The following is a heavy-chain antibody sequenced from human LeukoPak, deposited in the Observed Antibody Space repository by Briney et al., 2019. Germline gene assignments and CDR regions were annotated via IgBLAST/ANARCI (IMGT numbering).Heavy chain of an antibody. V-gene: IGHV3-49*04. CDR2: IRSKAYGGTT. CDR3: TRGPIQLWLNYGMDV. J-gene: IGHJ6*02. D-gene: IGHD5-18*01. CDR1: GFTFGDHA. Sequence: QPGRSLRLSCTASGFTFGDHAMSWVRQAPGKGLEWVGFIRSKAYGGTTEYAASVKGRFTISRDDSNNIAYLQMNSLKTEDTAVYYCTRGPIQLWLNYGMDVWGQGTTVIVSS.